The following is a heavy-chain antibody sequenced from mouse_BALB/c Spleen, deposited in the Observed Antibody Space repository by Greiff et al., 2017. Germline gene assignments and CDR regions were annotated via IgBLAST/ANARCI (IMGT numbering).Heavy chain of an antibody. Sequence: VMLVESGPGLVAPSQSLSITCTVSGFSLTDYGVSWIRQPPGKGLEWLGVIWGGGSTYYNSALKSRLSISKDNSKSQVFLKMNSLQTDDTAMYYCAKKSSQLGGYAMDYWGQGTSVTVSS. CDR1: GFSLTDYG. CDR3: AKKSSQLGGYAMDY. J-gene: IGHJ4*01. D-gene: IGHD4-1*02. CDR2: IWGGGST. V-gene: IGHV2-6-5*01.